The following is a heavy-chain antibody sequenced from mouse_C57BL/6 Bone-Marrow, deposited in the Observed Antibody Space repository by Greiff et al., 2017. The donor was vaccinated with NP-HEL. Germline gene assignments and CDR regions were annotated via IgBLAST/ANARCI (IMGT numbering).Heavy chain of an antibody. V-gene: IGHV1-82*01. Sequence: QVQLQQSGPELVKPGASVKISCKASGYAFSSSWMNWVKQRPGKGLEWIGRIYPGDGDTNYNGKFKGKATLTADTSSSTAYMQLSSLTSEDSAVYYYARGGTTRDFDYWGQGTTLTVSS. J-gene: IGHJ2*01. D-gene: IGHD1-1*01. CDR1: GYAFSSSW. CDR3: ARGGTTRDFDY. CDR2: IYPGDGDT.